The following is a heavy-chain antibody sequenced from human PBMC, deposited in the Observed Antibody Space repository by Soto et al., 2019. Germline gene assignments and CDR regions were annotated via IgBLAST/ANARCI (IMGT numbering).Heavy chain of an antibody. CDR2: IRQGGSGT. CDR1: GFSFSSYW. V-gene: IGHV3-7*01. D-gene: IGHD5-12*01. CDR3: VRELLVAPNFDC. J-gene: IGHJ4*02. Sequence: EVHLVESGGGLVQPGGSLRLSCAASGFSFSSYWMSWVRQAPGKGLEWVANIRQGGSGTYYVDSVKGRFTISRDDAKKSLSLQMSSLRAEDTVVYYCVRELLVAPNFDCWGQGTLVTVSS.